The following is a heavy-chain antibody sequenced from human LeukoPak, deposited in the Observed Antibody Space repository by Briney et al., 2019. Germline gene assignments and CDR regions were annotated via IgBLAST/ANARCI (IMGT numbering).Heavy chain of an antibody. J-gene: IGHJ6*03. CDR1: GYSFTSYW. CDR3: ARGITGNTYYYYYYMDV. CDR2: ISAHNGNT. D-gene: IGHD1-7*01. Sequence: GESLKISCKGSGYSFTSYWIGWVRQAPGQGLECMGWISAHNGNTNYAQKLQGRVTMTTDTSTSTAYMELRSLRSDDTAVYYCARGITGNTYYYYYYMDVWGKGTTVTVSS. V-gene: IGHV1-18*04.